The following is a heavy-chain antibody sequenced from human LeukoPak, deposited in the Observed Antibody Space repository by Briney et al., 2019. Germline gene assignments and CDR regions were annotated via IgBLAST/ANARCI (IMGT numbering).Heavy chain of an antibody. D-gene: IGHD3/OR15-3a*01. Sequence: SETLSLTCTVSGGSISTYYWSSIRQPPGKGLEWIGYVYYSGTTNYNAALKSRVSISVDTSRSHFSLELSSVTAADTAVYYCASGPSDAGHAFDYWGQGTLVTVSS. CDR1: GGSISTYY. CDR3: ASGPSDAGHAFDY. V-gene: IGHV4-59*01. J-gene: IGHJ4*02. CDR2: VYYSGTT.